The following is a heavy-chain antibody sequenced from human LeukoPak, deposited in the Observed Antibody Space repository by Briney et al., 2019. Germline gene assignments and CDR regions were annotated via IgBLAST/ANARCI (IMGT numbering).Heavy chain of an antibody. CDR3: AREYSSGWYSSFHFDY. CDR1: GFTFGDYY. J-gene: IGHJ4*02. CDR2: ISSSSSYT. Sequence: GGSLRLSCAASGFTFGDYYMSWIRQAPGKGLEWVSYISSSSSYTNYADSVKGRFTISRDNAKNSLYLQMNSLRAEDTAVYYCAREYSSGWYSSFHFDYWGQGTLVTVSS. D-gene: IGHD6-19*01. V-gene: IGHV3-11*06.